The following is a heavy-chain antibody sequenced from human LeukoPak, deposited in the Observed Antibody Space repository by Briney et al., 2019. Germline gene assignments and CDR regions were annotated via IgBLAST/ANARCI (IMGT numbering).Heavy chain of an antibody. D-gene: IGHD3-10*01. CDR2: IKQDGSEK. Sequence: PGGSLRLSCAASGFTFSKYWMSWVRQAPGKGLEWVANIKQDGSEKYFVDSVRGRFIISRDNAENSLYLQMNSLRAEDTAVYYCATTASGGHYNYFDHWGQGTLVTVSS. V-gene: IGHV3-7*01. J-gene: IGHJ4*02. CDR3: ATTASGGHYNYFDH. CDR1: GFTFSKYW.